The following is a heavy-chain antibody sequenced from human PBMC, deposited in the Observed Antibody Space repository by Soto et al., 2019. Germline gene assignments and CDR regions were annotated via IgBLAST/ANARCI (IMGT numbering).Heavy chain of an antibody. CDR3: ARDGGCRSTTGYCFVWGPYYGMEV. V-gene: IGHV3-30-3*01. CDR2: ISYDGSNK. CDR1: GFTFSSYA. D-gene: IGHD2-2*01. Sequence: GGSLRLSCAASGFTFSSYAMHWVRQAPGKGLEWVAVISYDGSNKYYADSVKGRFTISRDNSKNTLYLQMNSLRAEDTAVYYCARDGGCRSTTGYCFVWGPYYGMEVWGQGSTVTVSS. J-gene: IGHJ6*02.